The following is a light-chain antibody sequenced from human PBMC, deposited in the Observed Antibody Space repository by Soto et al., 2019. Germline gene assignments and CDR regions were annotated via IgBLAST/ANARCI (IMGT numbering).Light chain of an antibody. J-gene: IGKJ1*01. V-gene: IGKV3-20*01. CDR2: GAS. CDR1: QSVSNNY. Sequence: GPLSLSPGDRAPLSCRTSQSVSNNYFAWYQQTPGPAPSLLIYGASNRATGIPDRFSGSGSGTDSPPTITRLEAEDIAVYYCQPYFLLRPFGQGTKVDIK. CDR3: QPYFLLRP.